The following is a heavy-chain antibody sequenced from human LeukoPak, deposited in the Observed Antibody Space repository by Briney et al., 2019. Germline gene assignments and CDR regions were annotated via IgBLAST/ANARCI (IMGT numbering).Heavy chain of an antibody. CDR1: GFTFSKYD. D-gene: IGHD3-3*01. CDR3: ARTSLPGVVIIFDY. V-gene: IGHV3-30*02. Sequence: GGSLRLSCASSGFTFSKYDMHWVRQAPGKGLEWVAFIQYDGSNKYYADSVKGRFTISRDNSKDTLYLQMNSLRAEDTAVYYCARTSLPGVVIIFDYWGQGTLVTVSS. CDR2: IQYDGSNK. J-gene: IGHJ4*02.